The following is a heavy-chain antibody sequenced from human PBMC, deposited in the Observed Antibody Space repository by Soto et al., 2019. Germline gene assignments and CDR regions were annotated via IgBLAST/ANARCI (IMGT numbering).Heavy chain of an antibody. CDR3: ARSLEGTGDLSGDAFDI. CDR2: IIPIFGTA. J-gene: IGHJ3*02. V-gene: IGHV1-69*13. CDR1: GGTFSSYA. D-gene: IGHD7-27*01. Sequence: ASVKVSCKASGGTFSSYAISWVRQAPGQGLEWMGGIIPIFGTANYAPKFQGRVTITADESTSTAYMELSSLRSEDTAVYYCARSLEGTGDLSGDAFDIWGQGTMVTVSS.